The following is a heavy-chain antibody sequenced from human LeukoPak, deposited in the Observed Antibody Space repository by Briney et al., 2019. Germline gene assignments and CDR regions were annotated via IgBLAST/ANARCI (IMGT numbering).Heavy chain of an antibody. CDR3: ARTKYSSGWYVVRSGDPFDY. CDR1: SGSISSGDYY. D-gene: IGHD6-19*01. Sequence: SGTLSLTCTVSSGSISSGDYYGTWIRQPPGKGLEWIGYIYYSGSTYYNPSLKSRVTISVDTSKNQFSLKLSSVTAADTAVYYCARTKYSSGWYVVRSGDPFDYWGQGTLVTVSS. V-gene: IGHV4-30-4*08. CDR2: IYYSGST. J-gene: IGHJ4*02.